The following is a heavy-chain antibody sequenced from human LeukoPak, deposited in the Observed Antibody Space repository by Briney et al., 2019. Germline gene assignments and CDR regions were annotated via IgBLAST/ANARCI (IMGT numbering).Heavy chain of an antibody. D-gene: IGHD2-2*01. J-gene: IGHJ4*02. V-gene: IGHV1-69*05. Sequence: SVKVSCKASGGTFSSYAISWVRQAPGQGLERMGGIIPIFGTANYAQKFQGRVTVTTDESTSTAYMELSSLRSEDTAVYYCASGPPRYCSSTSCPLTYYFDYWGQGTLVAVSS. CDR1: GGTFSSYA. CDR2: IIPIFGTA. CDR3: ASGPPRYCSSTSCPLTYYFDY.